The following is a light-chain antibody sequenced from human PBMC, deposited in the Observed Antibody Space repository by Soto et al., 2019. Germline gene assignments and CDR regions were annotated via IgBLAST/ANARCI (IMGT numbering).Light chain of an antibody. V-gene: IGLV2-14*01. CDR3: SSYRSGNTYV. Sequence: QSALTQPAHVSGSPGQSITISCTGTRSDVGGYEYVSWYQQHPGKAPKLIIYEVFDRPAAVSRRFSGSKSGNTASLTISGLQAEDEADYHCSSYRSGNTYVFGTGTKLTVL. J-gene: IGLJ1*01. CDR1: RSDVGGYEY. CDR2: EVF.